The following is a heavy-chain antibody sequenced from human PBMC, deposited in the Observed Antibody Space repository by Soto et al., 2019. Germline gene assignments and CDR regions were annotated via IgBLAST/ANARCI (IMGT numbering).Heavy chain of an antibody. CDR1: GFTFSSYS. V-gene: IGHV3-21*01. Sequence: EVQLVESGGGLVKPGGSLRLSCAASGFTFSSYSMNWVRQAPGKGLEWVSSISSSSSYIYYADSVKGRFTISRDNAKNWLXXQXNXXIAEHTAVCDCARQGYYYGSGSYYLLPTLVSRFDYWGQGTLVTVSS. D-gene: IGHD3-10*01. CDR2: ISSSSSYI. CDR3: ARQGYYYGSGSYYLLPTLVSRFDY. J-gene: IGHJ4*02.